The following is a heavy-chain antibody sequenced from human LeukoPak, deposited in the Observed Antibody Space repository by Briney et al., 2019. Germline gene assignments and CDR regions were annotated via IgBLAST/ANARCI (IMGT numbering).Heavy chain of an antibody. CDR2: INLSGGST. V-gene: IGHV1-46*01. Sequence: ASVKVSCKASGYTFTGYYIHWVRQAPGQGLEWMGIINLSGGSTFYAQEFRGRVTMTRDTSTSTVYVELSSLRSEDTAVYYCARDAGTFVKRNYFDYWGQGTLVTVSS. CDR1: GYTFTGYY. CDR3: ARDAGTFVKRNYFDY. D-gene: IGHD1-14*01. J-gene: IGHJ4*02.